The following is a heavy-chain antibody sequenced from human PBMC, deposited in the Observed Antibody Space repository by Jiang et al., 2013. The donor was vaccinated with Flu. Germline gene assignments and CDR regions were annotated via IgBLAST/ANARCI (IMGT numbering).Heavy chain of an antibody. CDR3: ARSPGLLLWSPLDP. CDR1: GGSISSYY. D-gene: IGHD2-15*01. J-gene: IGHJ5*02. CDR2: IYTSGST. Sequence: GSGLVKPSETLSLTCTVSGGSISSYYWSWIRQPAGKGLEWIGRIYTSGSTNYNPSLKSRVTMSVDTSKNQFSLKVKSVTAADTAIYYCARSPGLLLWSPLDPWGQGTLVTVSS. V-gene: IGHV4-4*07.